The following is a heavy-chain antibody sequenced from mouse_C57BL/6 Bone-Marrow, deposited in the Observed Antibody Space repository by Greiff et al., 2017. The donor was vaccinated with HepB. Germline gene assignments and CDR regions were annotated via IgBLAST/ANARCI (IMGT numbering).Heavy chain of an antibody. J-gene: IGHJ1*03. D-gene: IGHD1-1*01. V-gene: IGHV5-15*04. CDR1: GFTFSDYG. CDR3: ARPHYYGSHWYFDV. CDR2: ISNLAYSI. Sequence: EVKLVESGGGLVQPGGSLKLSCAASGFTFSDYGMAWVRQAPRKGPEWVAFISNLAYSIYDADTVTGRFTISRENAKNTLYLEMSSLRSEDTAMYYCARPHYYGSHWYFDVWGTGTTGTVSS.